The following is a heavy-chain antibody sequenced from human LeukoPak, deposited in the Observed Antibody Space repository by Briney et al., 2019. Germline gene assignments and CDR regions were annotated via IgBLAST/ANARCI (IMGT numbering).Heavy chain of an antibody. V-gene: IGHV3-21*04. CDR1: GFTFSTYN. J-gene: IGHJ4*02. CDR3: AKDARRTFGLSSGLYRGSYYFDY. Sequence: SGGSLRLSCAASGFTFSTYNMNWVRQAPGKGLEWVSSITSTSSYMYYADSVKGRFTVSRDNAQNSLYLHMGSLRAADTAVYYCAKDARRTFGLSSGLYRGSYYFDYWGQGTLVTVSS. CDR2: ITSTSSYM. D-gene: IGHD6-19*01.